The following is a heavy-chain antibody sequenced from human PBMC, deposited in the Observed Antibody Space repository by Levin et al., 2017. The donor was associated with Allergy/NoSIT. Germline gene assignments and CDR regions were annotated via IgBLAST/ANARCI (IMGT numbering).Heavy chain of an antibody. Sequence: GGSLRLSCAASGFTFNTYNMHWVRQAPGKGLEWVSSISASSNYIYYAYSVRGRFTISRDNAKNSLYLQMHSLRAEDTAIYYCAKDSSSGYYLPDAFDIWGQGTMITVSS. CDR2: ISASSNYI. CDR3: AKDSSSGYYLPDAFDI. V-gene: IGHV3-21*01. CDR1: GFTFNTYN. J-gene: IGHJ3*02. D-gene: IGHD6-19*01.